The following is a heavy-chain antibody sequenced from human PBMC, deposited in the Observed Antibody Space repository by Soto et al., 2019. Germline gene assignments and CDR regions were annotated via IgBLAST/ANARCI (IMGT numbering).Heavy chain of an antibody. V-gene: IGHV1-18*01. J-gene: IGHJ3*02. CDR1: GYTFTSYG. Sequence: QVPLVQSGAEVKKPGASVKVSCKASGYTFTSYGISWVRQAPGQGLEWMGWISAYNGNTNYAQKLQGRVTMTTDTSTSTAYMELRSLRSDDTAVYYCARDILGEWLLFVQRDDAFDIWGQGTMVTVSS. D-gene: IGHD3-3*01. CDR2: ISAYNGNT. CDR3: ARDILGEWLLFVQRDDAFDI.